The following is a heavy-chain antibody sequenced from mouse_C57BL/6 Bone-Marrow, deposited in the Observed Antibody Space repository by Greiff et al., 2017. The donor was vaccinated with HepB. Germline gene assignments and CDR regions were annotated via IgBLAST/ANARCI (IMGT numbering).Heavy chain of an antibody. CDR3: ARKDTYGNPAWFAY. Sequence: QVQLKQPGAELVKPGASVKLSCKASGYTFTSYWMQWVNQRPGQGLEWIGEIDPSDSYTNYNQKFKGKATLTVDTSSSTAYMQLSSLTSEDSAVYYCARKDTYGNPAWFAYWGQGTLVTVSA. V-gene: IGHV1-50*01. D-gene: IGHD2-10*02. CDR2: IDPSDSYT. CDR1: GYTFTSYW. J-gene: IGHJ3*01.